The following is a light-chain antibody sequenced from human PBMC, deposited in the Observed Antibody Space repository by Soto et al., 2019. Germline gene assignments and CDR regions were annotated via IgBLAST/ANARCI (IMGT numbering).Light chain of an antibody. CDR1: QSVSSN. CDR2: AGS. J-gene: IGKJ1*01. V-gene: IGKV1-27*01. Sequence: MTQSPATLSVSPGERATLSCRASQSVSSNLAWYQQQPGKVPRLLIYAGSVLQAGVPPRFTGNGSGTDFTLTISSLQPEDVATYFCQKYNSAPWTFGQGTKVEIK. CDR3: QKYNSAPWT.